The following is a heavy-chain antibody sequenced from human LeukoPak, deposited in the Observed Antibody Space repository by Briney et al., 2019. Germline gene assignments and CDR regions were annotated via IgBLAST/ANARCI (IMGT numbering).Heavy chain of an antibody. CDR2: SANKANSYIT. CDR3: ARDGGAKHDDSYFDY. CDR1: GFIFSDHY. Sequence: GGSLRLSCAASGFIFSDHYMEWVRQAPGKGLEWVGRSANKANSYITEYAASVKGRFSISRDDSKNSLFLQMISLNTEDTDVYYCARDGGAKHDDSYFDYWGKGTLVTVSS. V-gene: IGHV3-72*01. J-gene: IGHJ4*02. D-gene: IGHD2-15*01.